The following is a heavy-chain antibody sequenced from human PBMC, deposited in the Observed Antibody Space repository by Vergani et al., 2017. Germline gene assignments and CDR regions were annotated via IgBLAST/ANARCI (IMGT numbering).Heavy chain of an antibody. D-gene: IGHD4-11*01. V-gene: IGHV4-34*01. CDR2: IDHTGRP. CDR1: GGSFTSYH. Sequence: QVQLQQWGGGLLKPSETLSLTCVVNGGSFTSYHWTWIRQSPGEVLVWVGDIDHTGRPDYNPSLKSRLTMSVDKSRNQFSLTLNSVTATDTAIYFCARVNTETNGHLYYYYYMDVWGQGTAVTVS. CDR3: ARVNTETNGHLYYYYYMDV. J-gene: IGHJ6*03.